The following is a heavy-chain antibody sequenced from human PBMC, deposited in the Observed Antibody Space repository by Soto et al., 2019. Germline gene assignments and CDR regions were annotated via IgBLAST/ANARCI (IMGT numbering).Heavy chain of an antibody. J-gene: IGHJ6*03. CDR3: AREGSIVLMMYATPEGTGYYMDV. CDR1: GYTFASFG. Sequence: ASVKVSCKASGYTFASFGISWVRQAPGQGLEWMGWISAYNGDTNYAQKLQGRVSMTTDTSTSTAYMELRSLRSDDTAVYYCAREGSIVLMMYATPEGTGYYMDVWGKGTAVTVSS. D-gene: IGHD2-8*01. V-gene: IGHV1-18*01. CDR2: ISAYNGDT.